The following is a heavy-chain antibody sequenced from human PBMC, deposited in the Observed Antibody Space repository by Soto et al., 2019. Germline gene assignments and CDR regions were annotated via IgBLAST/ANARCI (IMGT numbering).Heavy chain of an antibody. Sequence: QVQLVESGGGVVQPGRSLRLSCAASGFTFSSYGMHWVRQAPGKGLEWVAVIWYDGSNKYYADSVKGRFTISRDNSKNTLYLQMISLRAEDTAVYYCASGDTAMANYYYYGMDVWGQGTTVTVSS. D-gene: IGHD5-18*01. CDR1: GFTFSSYG. CDR2: IWYDGSNK. J-gene: IGHJ6*02. CDR3: ASGDTAMANYYYYGMDV. V-gene: IGHV3-33*01.